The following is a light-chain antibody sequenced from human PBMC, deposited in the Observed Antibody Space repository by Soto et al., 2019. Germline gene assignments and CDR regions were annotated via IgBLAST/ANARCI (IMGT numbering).Light chain of an antibody. CDR1: QSISSW. J-gene: IGKJ5*01. Sequence: DIQMTQSPSTLSASVGDRVTITCRASQSISSWLAWYQQKPGKAPKLLIYDASSLESGDPSRFSGGGSGTEFTLTISSLQADDFATYYCQQYNSYSITFGQGTRLEIK. CDR2: DAS. CDR3: QQYNSYSIT. V-gene: IGKV1-5*01.